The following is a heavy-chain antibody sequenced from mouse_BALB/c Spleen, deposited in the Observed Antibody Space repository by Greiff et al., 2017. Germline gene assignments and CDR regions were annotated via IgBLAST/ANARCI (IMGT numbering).Heavy chain of an antibody. Sequence: EVKVVESGGGLVQPKGSLKLSCAASGFTFNTYAMNWVRQAPGKGLEWVARIRSKSNNYATYYADSVKDRFTISRDDSQSMLYLQMNNLKTEDTAMYYCVRHGYGSRYFDVWGAGTTVTVSS. CDR2: IRSKSNNYAT. CDR3: VRHGYGSRYFDV. CDR1: GFTFNTYA. J-gene: IGHJ1*01. V-gene: IGHV10-1*02. D-gene: IGHD1-1*01.